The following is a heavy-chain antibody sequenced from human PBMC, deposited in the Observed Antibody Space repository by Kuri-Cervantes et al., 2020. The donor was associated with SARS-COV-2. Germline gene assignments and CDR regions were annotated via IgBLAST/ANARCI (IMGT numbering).Heavy chain of an antibody. CDR1: GGTFSTYA. CDR3: ARVSPLVGVNSWNAFDV. Sequence: SVKVSCKASGGTFSTYAINWVRQAPGQGLEWMGGIIPIFGTANYAQRFQGRVTITADQSTTTAYMELSSLRSEETAIYYCARVSPLVGVNSWNAFDVWGQGTLVTVSS. D-gene: IGHD3-10*01. CDR2: IIPIFGTA. J-gene: IGHJ3*01. V-gene: IGHV1-69*13.